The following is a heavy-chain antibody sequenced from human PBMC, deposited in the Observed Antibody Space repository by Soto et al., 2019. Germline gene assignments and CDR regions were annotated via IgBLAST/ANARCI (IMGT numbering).Heavy chain of an antibody. J-gene: IGHJ4*02. V-gene: IGHV4-59*01. CDR1: GGSISSYY. CDR2: IYYSGSP. Sequence: SETLSLTCTVSGGSISSYYWSWIRQSPGKGLEWIGYIYYSGSPNYNPSLKSRVTISVDTSQNQFSLKLSSVTAADTAVYFCASGHSSGWQNFDYWDQGTLVTVSP. D-gene: IGHD6-19*01. CDR3: ASGHSSGWQNFDY.